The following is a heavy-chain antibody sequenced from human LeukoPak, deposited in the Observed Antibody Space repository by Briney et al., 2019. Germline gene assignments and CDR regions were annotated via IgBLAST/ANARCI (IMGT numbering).Heavy chain of an antibody. CDR3: ARDLTYYDILTGYSRWFDP. Sequence: SETLSLTCTVSGGSLSSYYWSWIRQPPGKGLERIGYIYYSGSTNYNPSLKSRVTISVDTSKNQFSLKLSSVTAADTAVYYCARDLTYYDILTGYSRWFDPWGQGTLVTVSS. V-gene: IGHV4-59*01. CDR1: GGSLSSYY. D-gene: IGHD3-9*01. CDR2: IYYSGST. J-gene: IGHJ5*02.